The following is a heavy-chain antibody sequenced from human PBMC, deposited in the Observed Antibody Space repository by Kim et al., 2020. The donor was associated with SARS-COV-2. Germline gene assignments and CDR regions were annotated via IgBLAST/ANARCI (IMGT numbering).Heavy chain of an antibody. J-gene: IGHJ6*01. CDR3: ARNHYDYVWGSYRYYYYG. Sequence: GGSLRLSCAASGFTFSSYGMHWVRQAPGKGLEWVAVISYDGSNKYYADSVKGRFTISRDNSKNTLYLQMNSLRAEDTAVYYCARNHYDYVWGSYRYYYYG. V-gene: IGHV3-33*05. D-gene: IGHD3-16*02. CDR1: GFTFSSYG. CDR2: ISYDGSNK.